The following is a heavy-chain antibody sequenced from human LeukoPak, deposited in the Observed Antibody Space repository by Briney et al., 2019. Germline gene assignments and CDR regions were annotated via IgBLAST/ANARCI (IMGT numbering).Heavy chain of an antibody. Sequence: GGSLRLSCATSGFIFSHHGMNWVRQAPGKGLEWVSGIRADAVTTYYADSVKGRFTISRDNSKNTLYLEMNSLIPEDTALYYCAKPQEADLWVPDYWGQGTLVTVSS. J-gene: IGHJ4*02. CDR2: IRADAVTT. V-gene: IGHV3-23*01. CDR3: AKPQEADLWVPDY. D-gene: IGHD3-3*01. CDR1: GFIFSHHG.